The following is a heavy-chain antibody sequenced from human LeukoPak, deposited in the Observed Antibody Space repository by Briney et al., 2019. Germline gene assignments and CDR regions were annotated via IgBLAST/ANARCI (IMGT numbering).Heavy chain of an antibody. J-gene: IGHJ4*02. V-gene: IGHV3-33*01. CDR2: IWYDGSNK. Sequence: GRSLRLSCAASGFTFSSYGMHWVRQAPDKGLEWVAVIWYDGSNKYYADSVKGRFTISRDNSKNTLYLQMNSLRAEDTAVYYCAREGHSSTNAYWGQGTLVTVSS. CDR3: AREGHSSTNAY. D-gene: IGHD2-2*01. CDR1: GFTFSSYG.